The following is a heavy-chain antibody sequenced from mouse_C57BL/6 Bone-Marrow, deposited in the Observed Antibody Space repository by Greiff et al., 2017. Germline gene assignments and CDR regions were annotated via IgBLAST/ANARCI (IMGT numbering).Heavy chain of an antibody. CDR3: ASGEKFYYYPLGFAY. J-gene: IGHJ3*01. CDR2: ILPGSGST. Sequence: QVQLQQSGAELMKPGASVKLSCKATGYTFTGYWIEWVKQRPGHGLEWIGAILPGSGSTNYNEKFKGKATFTADTSSNTAYMQLSSLTTEDSAIYYCASGEKFYYYPLGFAYWGQGTLVTVSA. V-gene: IGHV1-9*01. CDR1: GYTFTGYW. D-gene: IGHD1-1*01.